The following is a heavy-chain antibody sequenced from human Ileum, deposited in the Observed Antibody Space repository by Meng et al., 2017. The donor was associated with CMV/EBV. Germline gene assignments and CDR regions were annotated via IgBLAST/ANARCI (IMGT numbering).Heavy chain of an antibody. D-gene: IGHD6-6*01. CDR2: INWNGGST. CDR3: AREYALAARYFDY. CDR1: GFTFDAYG. Sequence: AASGFTFDAYGMSWVRQAPGKGLEWVSGINWNGGSTGYADSVKGRFTISRDNAKNSLYLQMNSLRAEDTALYYCAREYALAARYFDYWGQGTLVTVSS. J-gene: IGHJ4*02. V-gene: IGHV3-20*03.